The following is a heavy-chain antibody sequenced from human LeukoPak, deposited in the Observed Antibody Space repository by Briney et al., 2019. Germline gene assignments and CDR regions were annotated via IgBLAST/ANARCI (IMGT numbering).Heavy chain of an antibody. CDR1: GYTFTSYA. J-gene: IGHJ6*02. D-gene: IGHD2-21*02. Sequence: ASVKVSCKASGYTFTSYAMNWARQAPGQGLEWMGWINTNTGNPTYAQGFTGRFVFSLDTSVSTAYLQISSLKAEDTAVYYCARGADLGWGPGYYYGMDVWGQGTTVTVSS. V-gene: IGHV7-4-1*02. CDR2: INTNTGNP. CDR3: ARGADLGWGPGYYYGMDV.